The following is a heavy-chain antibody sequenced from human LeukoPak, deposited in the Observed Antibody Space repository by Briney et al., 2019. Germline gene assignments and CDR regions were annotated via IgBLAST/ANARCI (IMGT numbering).Heavy chain of an antibody. D-gene: IGHD1-26*01. CDR1: GFTFSSYS. J-gene: IGHJ4*02. CDR3: ARDQVEGSYYPSYFDY. CDR2: ISSSSSYI. Sequence: GGSLRLSCAASGFTFSSYSMNWVRQAPGKGLEWVSSISSSSSYIYYADSVKGRFTISRDNAKNSLYLQMNSLRAEDTAVYYCARDQVEGSYYPSYFDYWGQGTLVTVSS. V-gene: IGHV3-21*01.